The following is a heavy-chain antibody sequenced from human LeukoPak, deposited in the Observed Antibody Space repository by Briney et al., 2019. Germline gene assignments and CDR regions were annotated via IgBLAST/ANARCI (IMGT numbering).Heavy chain of an antibody. J-gene: IGHJ3*02. D-gene: IGHD1-26*01. CDR1: GGSISSSSYY. V-gene: IGHV4-39*01. CDR3: ARLGSSDAFDI. CDR2: FYYSGNT. Sequence: SETLSLTCTVSGGSISSSSYYWGWIRQPPGKGLEWIGSFYYSGNTYHNPSLKSRVTISVDTSKNQFSLKLSSVTAADTAVYYCARLGSSDAFDIWGQGTMVTVSS.